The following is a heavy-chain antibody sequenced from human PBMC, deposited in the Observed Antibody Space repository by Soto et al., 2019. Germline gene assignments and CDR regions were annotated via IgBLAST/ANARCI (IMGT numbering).Heavy chain of an antibody. J-gene: IGHJ4*02. Sequence: EVQLLESGGGLVQPGGSLRLSCEASGFTFSNYAMSWVRQAPGKGLEWVSGISTSGGNTFYADSVKGRFAISSDNSKNTLYLLMSGLRAEDTAVYYCAKSKPLVPAASDYFDYWGQGTLVAVSS. CDR2: ISTSGGNT. D-gene: IGHD2-2*01. CDR3: AKSKPLVPAASDYFDY. V-gene: IGHV3-23*01. CDR1: GFTFSNYA.